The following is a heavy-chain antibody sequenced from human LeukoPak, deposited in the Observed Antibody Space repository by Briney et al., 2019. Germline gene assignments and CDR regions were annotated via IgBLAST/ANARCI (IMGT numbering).Heavy chain of an antibody. CDR1: GFTFSSYA. D-gene: IGHD2-15*01. J-gene: IGHJ4*02. CDR3: ARGQGLLQRYYFDY. V-gene: IGHV3-23*01. CDR2: ISGSGGST. Sequence: GGSLRLSCAASGFTFSSYAMSWVRQAPGKGLEWVSAISGSGGSTYYADSVKGRFTISGDNSKNTLYLQMNSLRAEDTAVYYCARGQGLLQRYYFDYWGQGTLVTVSS.